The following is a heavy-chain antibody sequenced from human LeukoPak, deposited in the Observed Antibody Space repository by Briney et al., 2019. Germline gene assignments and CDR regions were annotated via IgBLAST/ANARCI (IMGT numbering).Heavy chain of an antibody. CDR2: ISCSGSNK. V-gene: IGHV3-48*01. CDR3: ARDPAVFWSGYFYYYYYMDV. CDR1: GFTFSNYS. D-gene: IGHD3-3*01. Sequence: GGSLRLSCAAPGFTFSNYSMNWVRQAPGKGLEWVSYISCSGSNKYYADSLKGRFTISRDNSKNTLYLQMKSLRAEDTAVYYCARDPAVFWSGYFYYYYYMDVCGKRTTVSASS. J-gene: IGHJ6*03.